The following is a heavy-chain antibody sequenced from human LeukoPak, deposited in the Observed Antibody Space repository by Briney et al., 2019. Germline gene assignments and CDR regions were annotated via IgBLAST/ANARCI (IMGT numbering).Heavy chain of an antibody. J-gene: IGHJ4*02. D-gene: IGHD6-19*01. V-gene: IGHV3-74*01. CDR1: GFTFSSYW. CDR3: ARVVAVAAKDY. CDR2: INSDGSST. Sequence: GGSLRLSGAASGFTFSSYWMHWVRQAPGKGLVWVSRINSDGSSTSYADSVKGRFTISRDNAKNTLYLQMNSLRAEDTAVYYCARVVAVAAKDYWGQGTLVTVSS.